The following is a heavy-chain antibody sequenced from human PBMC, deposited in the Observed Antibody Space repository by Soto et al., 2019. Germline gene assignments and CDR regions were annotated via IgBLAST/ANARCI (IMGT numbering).Heavy chain of an antibody. CDR2: IRSKAYGGTK. Sequence: GGSLRLSCTASGFTFGDYAMSWFRQAPGKGLEWVGFIRSKAYGGTKEYAASVKGRFTISRDDSKSIAYLQMNSLKTEDTAVYYCTRDQSGHWQWLVQSFDDWGQGTLVTVSS. CDR3: TRDQSGHWQWLVQSFDD. J-gene: IGHJ4*02. D-gene: IGHD6-19*01. V-gene: IGHV3-49*03. CDR1: GFTFGDYA.